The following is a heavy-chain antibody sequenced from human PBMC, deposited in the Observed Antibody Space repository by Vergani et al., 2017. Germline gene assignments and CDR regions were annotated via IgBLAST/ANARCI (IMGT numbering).Heavy chain of an antibody. Sequence: QVQLVQSGAEVKKPGASVKVSCKASGYTFTSYAMHWVRQAPGQGLEWMGIINPSGGTANYAQKFQGRVTITADESTSTAYMELSSLRSEDTAVYYCARGLPDVPAAINPLFEYWGQGTLVTVSS. CDR1: GYTFTSYA. V-gene: IGHV1-69*11. CDR2: INPSGGTA. D-gene: IGHD2-2*02. CDR3: ARGLPDVPAAINPLFEY. J-gene: IGHJ4*02.